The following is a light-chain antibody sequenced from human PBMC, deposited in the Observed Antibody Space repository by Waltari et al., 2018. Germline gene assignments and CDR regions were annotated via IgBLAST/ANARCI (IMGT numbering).Light chain of an antibody. CDR2: SAS. CDR1: QSVSTH. J-gene: IGKJ1*01. CDR3: QETYTPPWT. Sequence: DIQMTQSPLSLSASVGDRVTVTCRASQSVSTHLNWYQHKPGKAPELLVYSASFLETGVPSRFSAGGSVTDFNFTITAVQPEDFATYYCQETYTPPWTFGPGTRLEIK. V-gene: IGKV1-39*01.